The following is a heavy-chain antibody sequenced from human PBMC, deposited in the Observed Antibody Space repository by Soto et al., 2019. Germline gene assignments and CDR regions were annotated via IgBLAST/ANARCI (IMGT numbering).Heavy chain of an antibody. Sequence: EVQLLESGGGLVQPGGSLRLSCAASGFTFSSYAMSWVRQAPGKGLEWVSAISGSGGSTYYADSVKGRFTISRDNSKNTLYLQMNSLRAEDTAVYYCAKASKYYDFWSGPTDYYYSYMDVWGKGTTVTVSS. D-gene: IGHD3-3*01. V-gene: IGHV3-23*01. CDR1: GFTFSSYA. CDR2: ISGSGGST. CDR3: AKASKYYDFWSGPTDYYYSYMDV. J-gene: IGHJ6*03.